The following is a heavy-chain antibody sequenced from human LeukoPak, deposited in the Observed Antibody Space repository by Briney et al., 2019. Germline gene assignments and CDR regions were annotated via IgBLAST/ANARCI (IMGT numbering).Heavy chain of an antibody. CDR3: ARGGERANYFGSGESPNWFDL. CDR1: GYTFVNYD. Sequence: GASVKVSCKASGYTFVNYDINWVRQATGQGLEWMGWMNPNSGNTGYAQKFQGRITMTRDTSITTAYMELSGLRSDDTALYYCARGGERANYFGSGESPNWFDLWGQGTLVIVSS. D-gene: IGHD3-10*01. CDR2: MNPNSGNT. J-gene: IGHJ5*02. V-gene: IGHV1-8*01.